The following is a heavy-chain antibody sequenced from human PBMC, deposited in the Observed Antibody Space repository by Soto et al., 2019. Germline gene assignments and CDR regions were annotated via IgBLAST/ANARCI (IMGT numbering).Heavy chain of an antibody. Sequence: SVKVSCKASGGTFRNYPINWVRQAPGQGLEWMGSIFPLTDIPDYAQNSQARLTISADKSTSTAYMELSSLTSDDTAMYFCARGPLVVLNYFESWGQGTLVTVSS. CDR3: ARGPLVVLNYFES. V-gene: IGHV1-69*04. J-gene: IGHJ4*02. CDR1: GGTFRNYP. CDR2: IFPLTDIP.